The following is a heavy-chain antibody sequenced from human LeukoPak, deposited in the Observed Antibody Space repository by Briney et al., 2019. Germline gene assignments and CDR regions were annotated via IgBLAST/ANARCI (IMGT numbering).Heavy chain of an antibody. Sequence: SETLSLTCTVSGGSISSSSYYWGWIRQPPGKGLEWIGSIYYSGSTYYNPSLKSRVTISVDTSKNQFSLKLSSVTAADTAVYYCARSPGSYRNWFDPWGQGTLVTVSS. D-gene: IGHD1-26*01. J-gene: IGHJ5*02. CDR1: GGSISSSSYY. V-gene: IGHV4-39*07. CDR3: ARSPGSYRNWFDP. CDR2: IYYSGST.